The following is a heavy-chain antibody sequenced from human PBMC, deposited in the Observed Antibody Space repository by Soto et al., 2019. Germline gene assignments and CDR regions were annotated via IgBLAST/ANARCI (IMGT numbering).Heavy chain of an antibody. CDR1: GFIFSSYA. D-gene: IGHD2-15*01. Sequence: GGSLRLSCAASGFIFSSYAMSWVRQAPGKGLEWVSAISGSGGSTYYADSVKGRFTISRDNSKNTLYLQMNSLRAEDTAVYYCARVPSSSGRAHFDYWGQGTLVTVSS. CDR2: ISGSGGST. J-gene: IGHJ4*02. V-gene: IGHV3-23*01. CDR3: ARVPSSSGRAHFDY.